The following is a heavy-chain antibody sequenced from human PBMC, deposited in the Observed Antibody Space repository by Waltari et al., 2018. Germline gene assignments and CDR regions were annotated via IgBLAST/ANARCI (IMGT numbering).Heavy chain of an antibody. CDR1: GGSISSSSYY. CDR2: IYYSGST. J-gene: IGHJ4*02. V-gene: IGHV4-39*07. CDR3: ARGSSGYWSF. D-gene: IGHD3-22*01. Sequence: QLQLQESGPGLVKPSETLSLTCTVSGGSISSSSYYWGWIRQPPGKGLEWIGSIYYSGSTYYTPSLKSRVTISVDTSKNQFSLKLSSVTAADTAVYYCARGSSGYWSFWGQGTLVTVSS.